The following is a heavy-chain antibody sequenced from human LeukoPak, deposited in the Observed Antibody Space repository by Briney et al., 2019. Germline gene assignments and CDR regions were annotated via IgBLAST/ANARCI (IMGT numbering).Heavy chain of an antibody. CDR2: ISAYNGNT. CDR3: ARFDYGDYEDY. J-gene: IGHJ4*02. D-gene: IGHD4-17*01. CDR1: GYTFSSYG. Sequence: ASVKVSCKASGYTFSSYGISLVRQAPGQGLEGMGWISAYNGNTKYAQKLQGRVTMTTDTSTSTAYMELRSLRSDDTAVYYCARFDYGDYEDYWGQGTLVTASS. V-gene: IGHV1-18*04.